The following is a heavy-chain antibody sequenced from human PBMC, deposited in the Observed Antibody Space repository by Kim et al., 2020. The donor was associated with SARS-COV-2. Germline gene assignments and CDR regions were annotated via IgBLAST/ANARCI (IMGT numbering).Heavy chain of an antibody. V-gene: IGHV1-69*13. J-gene: IGHJ4*02. CDR3: ARQLGITMVRGVIIPPYYFDY. Sequence: SVKVSCKASGGTFSSYAISWVRQAPGQGLEWMGGIIPIFGTANYAQKFQGRVTITADESTSTAYMELSSLRSEDTAVYYCARQLGITMVRGVIIPPYYFDYWGQGTLVTVSS. CDR2: IIPIFGTA. CDR1: GGTFSSYA. D-gene: IGHD3-10*01.